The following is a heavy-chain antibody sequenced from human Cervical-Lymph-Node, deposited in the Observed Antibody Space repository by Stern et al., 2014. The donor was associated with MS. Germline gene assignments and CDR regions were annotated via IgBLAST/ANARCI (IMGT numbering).Heavy chain of an antibody. CDR1: GFTFGGFG. D-gene: IGHD6-13*01. Sequence: EDQLVESGGGVVRPGGSLRVSCEASGFTFGGFGMSWVRQAPGKGLGWVSGLNWNAASTGDSDSVKGRFTISRDNAKNSLYLQMTSLRAEDTAVYYCARRAAAGGVDWSLDLWGRGTLVTVSS. V-gene: IGHV3-20*04. J-gene: IGHJ2*01. CDR3: ARRAAAGGVDWSLDL. CDR2: LNWNAAST.